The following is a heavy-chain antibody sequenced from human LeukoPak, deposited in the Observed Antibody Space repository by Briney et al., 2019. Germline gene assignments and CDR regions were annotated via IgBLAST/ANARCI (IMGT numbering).Heavy chain of an antibody. D-gene: IGHD3-3*01. CDR3: ARTNYDFWSGYSKADFDY. CDR2: ISTSGT. J-gene: IGHJ4*02. Sequence: GGSLRLSCAASGFTFSNFAMTWVRQAPGKGLEWVSVISTSGTYYAESVKGRFSISRDNSKNTLNLQMNSLSAEDTAVYYCARTNYDFWSGYSKADFDYWGQGILVTVSS. V-gene: IGHV3-23*01. CDR1: GFTFSNFA.